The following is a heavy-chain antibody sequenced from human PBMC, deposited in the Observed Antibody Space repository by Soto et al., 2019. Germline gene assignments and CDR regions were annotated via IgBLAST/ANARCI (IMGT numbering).Heavy chain of an antibody. Sequence: PSETLSLTCSVSGVSIPSYYWSWIRQSAGGGLEWMGRINTDGLSTYSPSFKSRLTMSLDTSKNKVSLRLISVTAADTAVYFCARVPVAVAATEDYYSLDVWGQGNTVTV. J-gene: IGHJ6*02. CDR1: GVSIPSYY. CDR2: INTDGLS. CDR3: ARVPVAVAATEDYYSLDV. D-gene: IGHD2-15*01. V-gene: IGHV4-4*07.